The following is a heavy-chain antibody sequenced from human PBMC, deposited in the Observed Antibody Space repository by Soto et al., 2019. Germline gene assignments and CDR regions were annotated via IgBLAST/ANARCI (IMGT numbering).Heavy chain of an antibody. CDR1: GGSISSGGYY. Sequence: PSETLSLTCTVSGGSISSGGYYWSWIRQHPGKGLEWIGYIYYSGSTYYNPSLKSQVTISVDTSKNQFSLKLSSVTAADTAVYYCARDVLQYFDYWGQGTLVTVSS. CDR2: IYYSGST. V-gene: IGHV4-31*01. D-gene: IGHD4-4*01. J-gene: IGHJ4*02. CDR3: ARDVLQYFDY.